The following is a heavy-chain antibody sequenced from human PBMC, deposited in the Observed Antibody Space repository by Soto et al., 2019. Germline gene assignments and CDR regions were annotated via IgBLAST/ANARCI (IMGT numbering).Heavy chain of an antibody. D-gene: IGHD3-10*01. J-gene: IGHJ4*02. Sequence: GGSLRLSCAASGFIFKSYWMHWVRESRGKGLVWISRIYNDGTNSDYADSVRGRFTISRDNVNDTLYLQMNNVRAEDTAIYYCAKKVNSGSGSQYFDYWGQGTLVTVSS. CDR1: GFIFKSYW. CDR2: IYNDGTNS. V-gene: IGHV3-74*01. CDR3: AKKVNSGSGSQYFDY.